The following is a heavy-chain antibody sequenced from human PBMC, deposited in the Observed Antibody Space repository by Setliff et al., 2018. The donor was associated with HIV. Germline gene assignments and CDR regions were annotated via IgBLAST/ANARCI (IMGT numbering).Heavy chain of an antibody. CDR1: GDSFSDYY. Sequence: LSLTCAVYGDSFSDYYWSWIRQPPGKGLEWVSYISSRGSTIYYADSVKGRFTISRDNAKKSLYLQMNSLRVEDTAVYYCAGGGSSSAYWGQGTPVTVSS. CDR3: AGGGSSSAY. CDR2: ISSRGSTI. V-gene: IGHV3-11*04. J-gene: IGHJ4*02. D-gene: IGHD6-13*01.